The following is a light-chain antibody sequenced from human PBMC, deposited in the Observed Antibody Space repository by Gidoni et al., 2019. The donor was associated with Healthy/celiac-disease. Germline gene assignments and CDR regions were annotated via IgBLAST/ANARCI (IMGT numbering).Light chain of an antibody. Sequence: DIQMTQSPSSLSASVGDRVTITCQASQDISNYLNWYQQKPGKAPKLLIYDASNLETGVPSRFSGSGSGTDFNFTISSLQPEDIATHYCQQYDNLPPLTFXGXTKVEIK. V-gene: IGKV1-33*01. CDR2: DAS. CDR1: QDISNY. CDR3: QQYDNLPPLT. J-gene: IGKJ4*01.